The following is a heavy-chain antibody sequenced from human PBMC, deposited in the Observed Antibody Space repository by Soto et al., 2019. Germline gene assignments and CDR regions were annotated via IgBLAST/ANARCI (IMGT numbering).Heavy chain of an antibody. D-gene: IGHD3-10*01. V-gene: IGHV3-48*02. CDR2: ISSSSSTI. CDR3: ARERHYGSGSYFYYFDY. Sequence: GGSLRLSCAASGFTFSSYSMNWVRQAPGKGLEWVSYISSSSSTIYYADSVKGRFTISRDNAKNSLYLQMNSLRDEDTAVYYCARERHYGSGSYFYYFDYWGQGTLVTVSS. J-gene: IGHJ4*02. CDR1: GFTFSSYS.